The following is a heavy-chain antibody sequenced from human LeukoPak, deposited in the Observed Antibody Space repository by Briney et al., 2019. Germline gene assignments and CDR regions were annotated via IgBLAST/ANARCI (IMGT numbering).Heavy chain of an antibody. D-gene: IGHD3-22*01. CDR1: GGSISSYF. Sequence: SETLSLTCTVSGGSISSYFWSWIRQPPGKGLEWVGYIYYSGSTNYNPSLKSRVTISVDTPKKQFSLKLRSVTAADTAVYYCAREGYHDSSGYSIDAFDIWGQGTMVTVSS. J-gene: IGHJ3*02. CDR2: IYYSGST. CDR3: AREGYHDSSGYSIDAFDI. V-gene: IGHV4-59*01.